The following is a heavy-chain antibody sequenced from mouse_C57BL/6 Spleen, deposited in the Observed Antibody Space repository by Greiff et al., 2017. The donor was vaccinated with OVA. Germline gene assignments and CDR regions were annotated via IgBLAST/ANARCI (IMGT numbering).Heavy chain of an antibody. CDR1: GYTFTSYW. CDR3: ARSGAAQASFDY. V-gene: IGHV1-64*01. J-gene: IGHJ2*01. D-gene: IGHD3-2*02. CDR2: IHPNSGST. Sequence: VQLQQPGAELVKPGASVKLSCKASGYTFTSYWMHWVKQRPGQGLEWIGMIHPNSGSTNYNEKFKSKATLTVDKSSSTAYMQLSSLTSEDSAVYYCARSGAAQASFDYWGQGTTLTVSS.